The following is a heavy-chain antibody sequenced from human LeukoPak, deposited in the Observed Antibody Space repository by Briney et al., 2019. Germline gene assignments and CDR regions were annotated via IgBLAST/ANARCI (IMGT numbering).Heavy chain of an antibody. CDR1: GGTFSSYA. D-gene: IGHD6-13*01. J-gene: IGHJ5*02. CDR2: SIPIFGTA. Sequence: SVKVSCKASGGTFSSYAINWVRQAPGQGLEWMGGSIPIFGTANYTQKFQGRVTITTDESTSTAYMGLRSLRSEDTAVYYCAREGREVYSSSWRGHWFDPWGQGTLVTVSS. CDR3: AREGREVYSSSWRGHWFDP. V-gene: IGHV1-69*05.